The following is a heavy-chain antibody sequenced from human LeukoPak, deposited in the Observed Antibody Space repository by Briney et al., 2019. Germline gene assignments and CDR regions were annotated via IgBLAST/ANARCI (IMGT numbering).Heavy chain of an antibody. CDR1: GYTFTGYY. J-gene: IGHJ4*02. Sequence: GASVKVSCKASGYTFTGYYMHWVRQAPGQGLEWMGRINPNSGGTNYAQKFQGRVTMTRDTSISTAYLQWSSLKASDTAMYYCARLGGNEPYYFDYWGQGTLVTVSS. CDR3: ARLGGNEPYYFDY. D-gene: IGHD5-12*01. V-gene: IGHV1-2*06. CDR2: INPNSGGT.